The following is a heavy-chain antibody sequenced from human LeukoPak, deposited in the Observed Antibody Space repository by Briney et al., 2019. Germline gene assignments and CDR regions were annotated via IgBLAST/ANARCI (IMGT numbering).Heavy chain of an antibody. CDR1: GYSISSGYY. V-gene: IGHV4-38-2*02. D-gene: IGHD3-3*01. CDR2: IYHSGST. J-gene: IGHJ4*02. Sequence: PSETLSLTCTVSGYSISSGYYWGWIRQPPGKGLEWIGSIYHSGSTYYNPSLKSRVTISVDTSKNQFSLKLSSVTAADTAVYYCARQTGAGLFILPGGQGTLVTVSS. CDR3: ARQTGAGLFILP.